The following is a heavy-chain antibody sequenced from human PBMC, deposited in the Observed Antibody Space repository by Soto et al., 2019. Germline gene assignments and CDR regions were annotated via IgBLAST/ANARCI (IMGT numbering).Heavy chain of an antibody. CDR3: ETLRGWYYGMDV. J-gene: IGHJ6*02. CDR2: IYYSGST. D-gene: IGHD4-17*01. CDR1: GGSVSSGSYY. Sequence: PSETLSLTCTVSGGSVSSGSYYWSWIRQPPGKGLEWIGYIYYSGSTNYNPSLKSRVTISVDTSKNQFSLKLSSVTDADTDVYYGETLRGWYYGMDVWGQGTTVTVSS. V-gene: IGHV4-61*01.